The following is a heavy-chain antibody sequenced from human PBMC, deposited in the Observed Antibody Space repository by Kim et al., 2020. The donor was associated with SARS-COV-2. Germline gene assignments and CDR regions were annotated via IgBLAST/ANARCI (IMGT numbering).Heavy chain of an antibody. CDR3: ARVLKDYYGSGRVDP. J-gene: IGHJ5*02. V-gene: IGHV4-34*01. CDR1: GGSFSGYY. CDR2: INHSGST. D-gene: IGHD3-10*01. Sequence: SETLSLTCAVYGGSFSGYYWSWIRQPPGKGLEWIGEINHSGSTNYNPSLKSRVTISVDTSKNQFSLKLSSVTAADTAVYYCARVLKDYYGSGRVDPWGQG.